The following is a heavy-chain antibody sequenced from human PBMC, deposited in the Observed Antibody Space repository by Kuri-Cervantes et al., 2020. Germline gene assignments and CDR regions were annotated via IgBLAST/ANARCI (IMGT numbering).Heavy chain of an antibody. CDR3: AKDYDFWSGYSSQYYFDY. V-gene: IGHV3-30-3*01. D-gene: IGHD3-3*01. CDR1: GFPFRNYA. J-gene: IGHJ4*02. Sequence: GESLKISCTASGFPFRNYAIHWVRQAPGKGLEWVAIISFDGNNKYYADSVKGRFTISRDNSKNTLYLQMNSLRAEDTAVYYCAKDYDFWSGYSSQYYFDYWGQGTLVTVSS. CDR2: ISFDGNNK.